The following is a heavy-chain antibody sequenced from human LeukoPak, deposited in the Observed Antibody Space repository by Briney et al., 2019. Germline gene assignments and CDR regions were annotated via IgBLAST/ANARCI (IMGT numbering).Heavy chain of an antibody. V-gene: IGHV4-4*07. CDR3: AREDRREFVDWFDP. Sequence: SETLSLTCTVSGGSISGYFWSWIRQPAGGGLEWIGRIYPMGNTDYKSSLPSRVTMSVDTSKHQFSLKLTSVPAADTAVYFCAREDRREFVDWFDPWGQGILVTVSS. D-gene: IGHD2-15*01. CDR2: IYPMGNT. CDR1: GGSISGYF. J-gene: IGHJ5*02.